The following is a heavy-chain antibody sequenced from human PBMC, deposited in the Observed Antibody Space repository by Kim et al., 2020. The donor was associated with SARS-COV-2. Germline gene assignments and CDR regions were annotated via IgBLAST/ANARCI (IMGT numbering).Heavy chain of an antibody. Sequence: SETLSLTCTVSGGSISRYYWSWIRQTPGKGLEWIGYIYNSGSTIYNHSLKSRVTISLDTSKNQFSLKLNSVTAADTAVYFCARSLDYSYYMDVWGKGTTVIFSS. CDR3: ARSLDYSYYMDV. CDR1: GGSISRYY. V-gene: IGHV4-59*01. CDR2: IYNSGST. J-gene: IGHJ6*03.